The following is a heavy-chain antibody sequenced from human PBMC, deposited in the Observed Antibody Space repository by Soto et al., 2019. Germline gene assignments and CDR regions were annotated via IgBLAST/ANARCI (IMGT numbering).Heavy chain of an antibody. D-gene: IGHD2-2*01. Sequence: QVQLVQSGAEVKKPGASVKVSCKASGYTFTSYGISWVRQAPGQGLEWMGWISAYNGNTNYAQKLQGRVTMTTDTSAGTAYMELRSLRSDDTAVYYCARDLSYAPYYYYMDVWGKGTKVTVSS. V-gene: IGHV1-18*01. CDR1: GYTFTSYG. J-gene: IGHJ6*03. CDR3: ARDLSYAPYYYYMDV. CDR2: ISAYNGNT.